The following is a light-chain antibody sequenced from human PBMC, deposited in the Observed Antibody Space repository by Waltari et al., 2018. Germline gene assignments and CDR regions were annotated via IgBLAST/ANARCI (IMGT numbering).Light chain of an antibody. CDR3: QQYDNLPS. CDR2: DAS. V-gene: IGKV1-33*01. CDR1: QDISNY. Sequence: DIQMTQSPSSLSASLGDSVTITCQASQDISNYLNWYQQKPGKAPKLLIYDASNLETGVPSRFSGSGSGTDFTFTISSLQPEDIATYYCQQYDNLPSFGGGTKVEIK. J-gene: IGKJ4*01.